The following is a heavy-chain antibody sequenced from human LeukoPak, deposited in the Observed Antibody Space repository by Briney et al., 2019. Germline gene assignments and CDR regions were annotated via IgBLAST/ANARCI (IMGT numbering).Heavy chain of an antibody. D-gene: IGHD3-10*02. CDR1: GFTFSSYW. J-gene: IGHJ6*04. CDR2: ISSSGNTI. V-gene: IGHV3-48*04. CDR3: AELGITMIGGV. Sequence: GGSLRLSCAASGFTFSSYWMNWVRQAPGKGLEWVSYISSSGNTIYYADSVKGRFTISRDNAKNSLYLQMNSLRAEDTAVYYCAELGITMIGGVWGKGTTVTISS.